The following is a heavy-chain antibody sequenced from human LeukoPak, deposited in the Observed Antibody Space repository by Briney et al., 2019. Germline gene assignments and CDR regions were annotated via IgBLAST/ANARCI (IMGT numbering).Heavy chain of an antibody. CDR2: IIPIFGTA. CDR3: ARVGSHEAPLVDAFDI. V-gene: IGHV1-69*13. Sequence: ASVKVSCKASGGTLSNYAISWVRQAPGQGLEWMGEIIPIFGTANYAQKFQGRVTITADESTSTAYMELSSLRSEDTAVYYCARVGSHEAPLVDAFDIWGQGTMVTVSS. D-gene: IGHD1-26*01. J-gene: IGHJ3*02. CDR1: GGTLSNYA.